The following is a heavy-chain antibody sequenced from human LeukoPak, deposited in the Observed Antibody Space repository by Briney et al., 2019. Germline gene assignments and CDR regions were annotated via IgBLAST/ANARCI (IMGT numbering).Heavy chain of an antibody. CDR1: GFTFSSYA. J-gene: IGHJ4*02. CDR2: ISGSGGST. D-gene: IGHD3-9*01. V-gene: IGHV3-23*01. CDR3: ARDCYDILTGYDY. Sequence: GGSLRLSCAASGFTFSSYAMSWVRQAPGKGLEWVSAISGSGGSTYYADSVKGRFTISRDNAKNSLYLQMNSLRAEDTAVYYCARDCYDILTGYDYWGQGTLVTVSS.